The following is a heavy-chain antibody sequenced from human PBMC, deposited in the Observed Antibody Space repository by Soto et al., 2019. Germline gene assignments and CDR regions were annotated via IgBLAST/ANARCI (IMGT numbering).Heavy chain of an antibody. CDR1: GGSISSCGYS. D-gene: IGHD3-10*01. CDR3: ARESAYYGSGTQYYYYYGMDV. V-gene: IGHV4-61*08. Sequence: PSETLSLTCAVSGGSISSCGYSWSWLRQPPGKGLEWIGYIYHSGSTNYNPSLKSRVTISVDTSKNQFSLKLSSVTAADTAVYYCARESAYYGSGTQYYYYYGMDVWGQGTTVTVSS. J-gene: IGHJ6*02. CDR2: IYHSGST.